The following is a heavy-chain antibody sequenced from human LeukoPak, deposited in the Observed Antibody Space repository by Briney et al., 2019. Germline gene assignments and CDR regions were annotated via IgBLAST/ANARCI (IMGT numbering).Heavy chain of an antibody. J-gene: IGHJ4*02. CDR1: GYTFNGYC. CDR3: ARLYYYGSGSYQTVFDY. D-gene: IGHD3-10*01. Sequence: ASVKVSCKASGYTFNGYCMHWVRQAPGQELEWMGWINPNSGGTNYAQKFQGRVTMTRDTSISTAYMELSRLRSDDTAVYYCARLYYYGSGSYQTVFDYWGQGTLVTVSS. V-gene: IGHV1-2*02. CDR2: INPNSGGT.